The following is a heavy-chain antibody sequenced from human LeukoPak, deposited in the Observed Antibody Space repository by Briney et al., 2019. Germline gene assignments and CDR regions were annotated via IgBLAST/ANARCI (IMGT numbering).Heavy chain of an antibody. D-gene: IGHD1-1*01. V-gene: IGHV3-13*01. J-gene: IGHJ2*01. CDR2: IGSAGST. CDR1: GFTFSSYD. Sequence: GGSLRLSCAASGFTFSSYDMHWVRQATGKGLEWVSAIGSAGSTHYADSVKGRFTISRENAKNSLYLQMNSLTDGDTAVYYCARELVEPGLRYFDLWGRGTLVTVSS. CDR3: ARELVEPGLRYFDL.